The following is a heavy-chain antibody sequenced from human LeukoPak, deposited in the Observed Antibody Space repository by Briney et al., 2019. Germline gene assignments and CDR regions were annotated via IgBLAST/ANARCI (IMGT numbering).Heavy chain of an antibody. J-gene: IGHJ4*02. V-gene: IGHV3-23*01. D-gene: IGHD2-15*01. CDR1: GFTFSSYA. CDR3: AKGAGYVSGGSCSPFDY. Sequence: GGSLTLSCAASGFTFSSYAMSWVRQAPGKGPEWVSAISGSGGSTYYADSVKGRFTISRDNSKNTLYLQMNSLRAEDTAGYHCAKGAGYVSGGSCSPFDYWGEGTLVTVSS. CDR2: ISGSGGST.